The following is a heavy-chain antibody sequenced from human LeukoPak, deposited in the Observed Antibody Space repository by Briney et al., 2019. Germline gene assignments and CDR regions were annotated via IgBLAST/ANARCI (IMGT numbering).Heavy chain of an antibody. CDR2: ISAYNGDT. J-gene: IGHJ5*02. Sequence: ASVKVSXKASGYTFLSSAISWVRQAPGQGPEWMGWISAYNGDTNYAQKLQGRVTMTTDTSTSTAYMELRSLRSDDTAVYYCARVVGPATPSAFNWFDPWGQGTLVTVSS. D-gene: IGHD1-26*01. CDR3: ARVVGPATPSAFNWFDP. V-gene: IGHV1-18*01. CDR1: GYTFLSSA.